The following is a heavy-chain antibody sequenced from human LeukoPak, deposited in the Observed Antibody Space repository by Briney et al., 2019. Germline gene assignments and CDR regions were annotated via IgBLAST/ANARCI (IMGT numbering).Heavy chain of an antibody. D-gene: IGHD1-14*01. CDR3: ARVSNLDSYYYYYGMDV. Sequence: ASVKVSCKASGYTFTSYDTNWVRQATGQGLEWMGWMNPNSGNTGYAQKFQGRVTMTRNTSISTAYMELSSLRSEDTAVYYCARVSNLDSYYYYYGMDVWGQGTTVTVSS. CDR2: MNPNSGNT. V-gene: IGHV1-8*01. CDR1: GYTFTSYD. J-gene: IGHJ6*02.